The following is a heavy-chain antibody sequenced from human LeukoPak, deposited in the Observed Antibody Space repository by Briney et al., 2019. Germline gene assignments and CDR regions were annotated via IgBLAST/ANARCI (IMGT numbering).Heavy chain of an antibody. Sequence: GGSLRLSCAVSGFTFSSYSMNWVRQAPGKGLEWVSSISSSSSYIYYADSVKGRFTISRDSAKNSLYLQMNSLRAEDTAVYYCVREGSISYYFDYWGQGTLVTVSS. D-gene: IGHD2-2*01. CDR2: ISSSSSYI. CDR1: GFTFSSYS. V-gene: IGHV3-21*01. CDR3: VREGSISYYFDY. J-gene: IGHJ4*02.